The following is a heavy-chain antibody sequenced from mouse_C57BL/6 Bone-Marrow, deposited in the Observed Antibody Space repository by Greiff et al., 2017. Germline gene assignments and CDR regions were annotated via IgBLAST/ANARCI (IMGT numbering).Heavy chain of an antibody. D-gene: IGHD2-3*01. CDR1: GFTFSSYG. V-gene: IGHV5-6*01. Sequence: EVQLVESGGDLVKPGGSLKLSCAASGFTFSSYGMSWVRQTPDKRLEWVATISSGGSYTYYPDSVKGRFTISRDNAKNTLYLQMSSLKSEDTAMYYCARRGYYEAYWGQGTLVTVSA. J-gene: IGHJ3*01. CDR2: ISSGGSYT. CDR3: ARRGYYEAY.